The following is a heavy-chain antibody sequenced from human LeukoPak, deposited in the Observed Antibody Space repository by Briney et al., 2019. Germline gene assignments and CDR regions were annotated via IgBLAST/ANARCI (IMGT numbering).Heavy chain of an antibody. CDR2: ISSSGSTI. J-gene: IGHJ4*02. CDR3: ARPGDYVALDY. D-gene: IGHD4-17*01. CDR1: GFTFSSYG. Sequence: GGSLRLSCAASGFTFSSYGMHWVRQAPGKGLEWVSYISSSGSTIYYADSVKGRFTISRDNAKNSLYLQMNSLRAEDTAVYYCARPGDYVALDYWGQGTLVTVSS. V-gene: IGHV3-48*04.